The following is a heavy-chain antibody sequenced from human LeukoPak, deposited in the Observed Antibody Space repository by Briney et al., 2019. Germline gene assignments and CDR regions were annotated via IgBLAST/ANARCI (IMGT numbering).Heavy chain of an antibody. V-gene: IGHV3-23*01. CDR3: TGNYYGSGSYADFDY. CDR2: ISGSGGST. Sequence: GGSLRLSCGASGFTFSSYSMNWARQAPGKGLEWVSAISGSGGSTYYADSVKGRFTISRDDSKNTAYLQMDSLKTEDTAVYYCTGNYYGSGSYADFDYWGQGTLVTVSS. J-gene: IGHJ4*02. CDR1: GFTFSSYS. D-gene: IGHD3-10*01.